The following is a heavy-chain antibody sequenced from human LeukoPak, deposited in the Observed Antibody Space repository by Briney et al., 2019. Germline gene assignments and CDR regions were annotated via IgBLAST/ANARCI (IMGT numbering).Heavy chain of an antibody. CDR2: IYYSGST. CDR3: ARECCGSGSYSAFDI. V-gene: IGHV4-59*01. CDR1: GGSISSYY. Sequence: SETLSLTCTVSGGSISSYYWSWIRQPPGKGLEWIGYIYYSGSTNYNPSLKSRATISVDTSKNQFSLKLSSVTAADTAVYYCARECCGSGSYSAFDIWGRGTMVTVSS. D-gene: IGHD3-10*01. J-gene: IGHJ3*02.